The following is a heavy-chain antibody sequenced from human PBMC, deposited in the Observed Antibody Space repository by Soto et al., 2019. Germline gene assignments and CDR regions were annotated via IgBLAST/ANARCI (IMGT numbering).Heavy chain of an antibody. J-gene: IGHJ4*02. CDR3: ARVQLTTAMVRSGPYDY. V-gene: IGHV1-69*01. CDR2: IIPIFGTA. CDR1: GGTFSSYA. Sequence: QVQLVQSGAEVQKPGSSVKVSCKASGGTFSSYAISWVRQAPGQGLEWMGGIIPIFGTANYAQKFQGRVTISADESTSTAYMELSSLRSEDTAVYYCARVQLTTAMVRSGPYDYWGQGTLVTVSS. D-gene: IGHD5-18*01.